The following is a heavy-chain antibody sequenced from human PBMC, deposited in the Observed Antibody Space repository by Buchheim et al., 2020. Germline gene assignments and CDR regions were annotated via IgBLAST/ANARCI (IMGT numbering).Heavy chain of an antibody. CDR1: GGSFSGYY. V-gene: IGHV4-34*01. Sequence: QVQLQQWGAGLLKPSETLSLTCAVYGGSFSGYYWSWIRQPPGKGLEWIGEINHSGSTNYNPSLKSRVTIPVDTSKNQFSLKLSSVTAADTAVYYCARATEGLRYFDYWGQGTL. D-gene: IGHD3-16*01. J-gene: IGHJ4*02. CDR3: ARATEGLRYFDY. CDR2: INHSGST.